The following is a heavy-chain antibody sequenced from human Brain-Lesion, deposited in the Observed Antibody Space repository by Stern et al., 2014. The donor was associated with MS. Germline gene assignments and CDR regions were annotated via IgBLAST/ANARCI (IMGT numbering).Heavy chain of an antibody. CDR3: AEGGSYGFVY. CDR2: ITPFTGNT. J-gene: IGHJ4*02. D-gene: IGHD4-17*01. Sequence: VQLVESGAEVKKTGSSVKVSCQASGNTFTNRYLHWVRQAPGQALEWMGWITPFTGNTNYAQKFQDRVTITMDRSMSTAYMDLSSLRSDDTAIYFCAEGGSYGFVYWGQGTLVTVSS. CDR1: GNTFTNRY. V-gene: IGHV1-45*02.